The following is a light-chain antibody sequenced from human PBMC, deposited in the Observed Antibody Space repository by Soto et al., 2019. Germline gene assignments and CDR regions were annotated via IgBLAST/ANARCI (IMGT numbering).Light chain of an antibody. CDR3: QQYNSYST. CDR2: KAS. CDR1: QSISTW. V-gene: IGKV1-5*03. J-gene: IGKJ1*01. Sequence: DIPMTQSPSALSASVGDRVTITCRASQSISTWLAWYQQKPGKAPKLLIYKASNLGSGVPSRFSGIGSGTEFTLTISSLQPDDFATYYCQQYNSYSTYGQGTKVEIK.